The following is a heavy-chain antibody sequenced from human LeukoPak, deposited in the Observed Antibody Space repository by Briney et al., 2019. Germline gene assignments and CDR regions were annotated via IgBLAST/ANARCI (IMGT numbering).Heavy chain of an antibody. D-gene: IGHD5-12*01. V-gene: IGHV4-30-4*01. CDR2: IYYSGST. Sequence: SETLSLTCTVSGGSISSGDYYWSWIRQPPGKGLEWIGYIYYSGSTYYNPSLKSRVTISVDTSKNQFSLKLSSVTAADTAVYYCARASHSGYENYWGQGTLVTVSS. J-gene: IGHJ4*02. CDR1: GGSISSGDYY. CDR3: ARASHSGYENY.